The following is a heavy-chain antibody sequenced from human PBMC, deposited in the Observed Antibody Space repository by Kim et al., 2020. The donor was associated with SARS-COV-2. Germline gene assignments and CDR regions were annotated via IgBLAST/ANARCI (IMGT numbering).Heavy chain of an antibody. V-gene: IGHV1-46*01. CDR1: GYTFTGYI. D-gene: IGHD1-20*01. J-gene: IGHJ4*02. CDR2: IRPSGGST. CDR3: ASEYNGLAF. Sequence: ASVKVSCKASGYTFTGYIMQWARQAPGQGFEWMGMIRPSGGSTSYAQKFQGRITMTRDTSTSTVYMELSGLGSEDTAVYYCASEYNGLAFWGQGTLLTVSS.